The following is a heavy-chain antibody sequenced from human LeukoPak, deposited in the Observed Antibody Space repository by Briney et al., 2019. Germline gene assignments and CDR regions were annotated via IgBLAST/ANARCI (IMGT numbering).Heavy chain of an antibody. J-gene: IGHJ4*02. CDR3: ARDLDQ. CDR1: GFTFNSYG. V-gene: IGHV3-7*05. Sequence: PGRSLRLSCAATGFTFNSYGMHWVRQAPGKGLEWVANINQNGSEKYYVDSVKGRFAISRDNAKKSLYLQMNSLRAEDTAIFYCARDLDQWGQGTLVTVSS. CDR2: INQNGSEK.